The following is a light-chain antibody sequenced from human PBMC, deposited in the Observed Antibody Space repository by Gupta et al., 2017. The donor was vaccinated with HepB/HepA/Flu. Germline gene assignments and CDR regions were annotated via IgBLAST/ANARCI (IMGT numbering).Light chain of an antibody. J-gene: IGKJ5*01. CDR3: HQYDGSPRT. CDR1: QNISSLS. CDR2: GAS. Sequence: EVVLSQSPGTLSLSPGETATLSCRASQNISSLSLAWYRQRPVQAPCLIIYGASSSAVGIPDRVTGSGSGTDFTLTIRIVELEDFAVYYFHQYDGSPRTFGQGTRLEIK. V-gene: IGKV3-20*01.